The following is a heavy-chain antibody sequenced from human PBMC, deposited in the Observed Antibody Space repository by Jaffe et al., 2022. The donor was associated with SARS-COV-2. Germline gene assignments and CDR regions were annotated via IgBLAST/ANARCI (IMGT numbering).Heavy chain of an antibody. J-gene: IGHJ4*02. V-gene: IGHV3-48*01. CDR3: ARVRFGRSPLFDY. Sequence: EVQLVESGGGLVQPGGSLRLSCAASGFTFSTYSMNWVRQAPGKGLEWVSYISSITNTMYYADSMRGRFTISRDNAKNSLYLQMNSLRAEDTAVYYCARVRFGRSPLFDYWGQGSLVTVSS. D-gene: IGHD3-10*01. CDR2: ISSITNTM. CDR1: GFTFSTYS.